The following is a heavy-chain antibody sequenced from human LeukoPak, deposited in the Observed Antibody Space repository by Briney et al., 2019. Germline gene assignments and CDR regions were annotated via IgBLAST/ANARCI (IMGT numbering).Heavy chain of an antibody. CDR2: IYYSGST. D-gene: IGHD4-17*01. V-gene: IGHV4-39*07. J-gene: IGHJ6*02. CDR3: ARGYDGDYYYGMDV. Sequence: SETLSLTCTVSGGSISSSSYYWGWLRQPPGKGLEWIGSIYYSGSTYYNPSLKSRVTISVDTSKNQFSLKLSSVTAADTAVYYCARGYDGDYYYGMDVWGQGTTVTVSS. CDR1: GGSISSSSYY.